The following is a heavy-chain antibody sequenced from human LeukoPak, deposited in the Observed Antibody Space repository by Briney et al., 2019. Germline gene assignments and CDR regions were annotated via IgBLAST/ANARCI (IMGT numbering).Heavy chain of an antibody. D-gene: IGHD3-10*01. Sequence: SQTLPLTCTVSGGSISSGSYYWSWIRQPAGKGLEWIGRIYTSGSTNYNPSLKSRVTISVDTSKNQFSLKLSSVTAADTAVYYCASVRGIYGSGTYRDYWGQGTLVTVSS. CDR3: ASVRGIYGSGTYRDY. CDR2: IYTSGST. CDR1: GGSISSGSYY. J-gene: IGHJ4*02. V-gene: IGHV4-61*02.